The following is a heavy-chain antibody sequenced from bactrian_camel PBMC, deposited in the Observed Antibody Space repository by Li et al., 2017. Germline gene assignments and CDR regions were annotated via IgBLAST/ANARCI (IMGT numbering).Heavy chain of an antibody. D-gene: IGHD1*01. CDR2: IDAYGTT. J-gene: IGHJ2*01. CDR3: AADPIRRGNVGCSAWIAPYLEV. V-gene: IGHV3S55*01. CDR1: DYTGTYC. Sequence: QLVESGGGSVQAGGSLRLSCVTSDYTGTYCLGWFRQAPGKEREPVASIDAYGTTHYTDSVNDRFTISRDNAKNMLYLQMNHLKPEDTAKYYCAADPIRRGNVGCSAWIAPYLEVEGQGTQVTVS.